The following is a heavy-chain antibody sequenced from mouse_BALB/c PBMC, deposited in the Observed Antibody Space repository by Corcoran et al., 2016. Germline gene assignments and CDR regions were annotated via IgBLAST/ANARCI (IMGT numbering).Heavy chain of an antibody. CDR1: GYTFTSYV. Sequence: EVQLQQSGPELVKPGASVKMSCKASGYTFTSYVMHWVKQKPGQGLEWIGYINPYNDGTKYNEKFKGKATLTSDKSSSTAYMELSSLTSEDSAVYYCARKNYRYDEYYYAMDYWGQGTSVTVSS. J-gene: IGHJ4*01. V-gene: IGHV1S136*01. CDR2: INPYNDGT. CDR3: ARKNYRYDEYYYAMDY. D-gene: IGHD2-14*01.